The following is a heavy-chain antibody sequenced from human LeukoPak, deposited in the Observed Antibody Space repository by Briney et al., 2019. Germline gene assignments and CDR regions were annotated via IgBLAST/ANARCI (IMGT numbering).Heavy chain of an antibody. J-gene: IGHJ6*03. CDR3: ASVAAAQEGYYYYMDV. V-gene: IGHV1-69*05. CDR2: IIPIFGTA. Sequence: SVKVSCKASGGTFSSYAISWVRQAPGQGLEWMGGIIPIFGTANYAQKFQGRVTITTDESTSTAYMELSSLRSEDTAVYYCASVAAAQEGYYYYMDVWGKGTTVTVSS. CDR1: GGTFSSYA. D-gene: IGHD6-13*01.